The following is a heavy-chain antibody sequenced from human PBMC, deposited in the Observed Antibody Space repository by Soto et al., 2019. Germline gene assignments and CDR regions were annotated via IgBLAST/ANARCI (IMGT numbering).Heavy chain of an antibody. J-gene: IGHJ4*02. V-gene: IGHV3-30-3*01. Sequence: VQLVESGGGVVQPGRSLRLSCAASGFTFSSYAMHWVRQAPGKGLEWVAVISYDGSNKYYADSVKGRFTISRDNSKNTLYLQMNSLRAEDTAVYYCARVPPGYWGQGTLVTVSS. CDR1: GFTFSSYA. CDR2: ISYDGSNK. CDR3: ARVPPGY.